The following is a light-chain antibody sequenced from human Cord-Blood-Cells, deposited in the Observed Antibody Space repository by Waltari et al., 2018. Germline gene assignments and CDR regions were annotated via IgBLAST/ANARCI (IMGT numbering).Light chain of an antibody. V-gene: IGLV3-25*03. CDR1: ALPKQY. CDR3: SSYTSSSTWV. CDR2: KDS. Sequence: SYELTQPPSVSVSPGQTARLTCSGDALPKQYAYWYQQKPGQAPLLVIYKDSERPSGVPDRFSGSKSGTSASLAISGLQAEDEADYYCSSYTSSSTWVFGGGTKLTVL. J-gene: IGLJ3*02.